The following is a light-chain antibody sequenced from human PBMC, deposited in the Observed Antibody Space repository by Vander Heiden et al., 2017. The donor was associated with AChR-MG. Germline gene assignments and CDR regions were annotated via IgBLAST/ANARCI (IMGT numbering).Light chain of an antibody. CDR3: QVWDSVSDPVV. J-gene: IGLJ2*01. V-gene: IGLV3-21*02. CDR1: NIGSKS. CDR2: DDS. Sequence: SYVLTQPPSVSVAPGPTATITCGGNNIGSKSVHWYQQKLGQAPVLVVYDDSDRPSGIPERISGSNSGNTATLTISRVEAGDEGDYYCQVWDSVSDPVVFGGGTKLTVL.